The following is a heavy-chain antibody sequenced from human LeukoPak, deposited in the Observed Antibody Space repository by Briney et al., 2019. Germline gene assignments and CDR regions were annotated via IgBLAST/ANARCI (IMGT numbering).Heavy chain of an antibody. V-gene: IGHV4-61*08. J-gene: IGHJ5*02. Sequence: SETLSLTCTVSGGSISSGGYFWSWIRQPPGKGLEWIGYIYYSGSTNYNPSLKSRVTISVDTSKSQFSLKVNSVTAADTAVYYCARVVAGRRFDPWGQGTLVTVSS. CDR2: IYYSGST. D-gene: IGHD6-19*01. CDR1: GGSISSGGYF. CDR3: ARVVAGRRFDP.